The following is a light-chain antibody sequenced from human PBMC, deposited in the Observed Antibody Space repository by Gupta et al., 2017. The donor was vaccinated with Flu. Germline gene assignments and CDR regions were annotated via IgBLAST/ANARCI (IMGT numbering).Light chain of an antibody. CDR2: RVS. CDR1: QSLVHRNGNTY. V-gene: IGKV2-30*02. J-gene: IGKJ1*01. CDR3: MQGTHWPT. Sequence: DVVMTQSPLSLPVTLGQPASISCRSSQSLVHRNGNTYLTWFQQRSGQSPRRLIYRVSKRDSGVPDRFSGSGSGTDFTLKISRVEAEDVGVYYCMQGTHWPTFGQGTKVEIK.